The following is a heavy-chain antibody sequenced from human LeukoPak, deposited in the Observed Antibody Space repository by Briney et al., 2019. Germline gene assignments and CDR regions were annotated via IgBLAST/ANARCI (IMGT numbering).Heavy chain of an antibody. V-gene: IGHV4-59*08. D-gene: IGHD4-23*01. CDR2: MFYGGTT. J-gene: IGHJ2*01. CDR3: VRHWVHDFGGSDWYFDL. CDR1: GDSLSRSS. Sequence: SETLSLSCTVSGDSLSRSSWSWIRQSPGGGLEWIGYMFYGGTTNHNPSLKGRVTMSMVTSKDQFSLSLSSVTAADTAVYFCVRHWVHDFGGSDWYFDLWGRGTLVTVSS.